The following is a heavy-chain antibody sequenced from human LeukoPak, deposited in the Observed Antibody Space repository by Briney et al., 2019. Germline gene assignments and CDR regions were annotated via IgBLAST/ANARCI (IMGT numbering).Heavy chain of an antibody. J-gene: IGHJ3*02. CDR2: IYPGDSDT. D-gene: IGHD2-15*01. CDR3: ARVVVVAGRGSLHAFDI. V-gene: IGHV5-51*01. Sequence: GESLKISCEGSGYSFTKYWIGWVRQMPGKGLEWMGIIYPGDSDTRYSPSFQGQVTISADKSISTAYLQWSSLKASDTAMYYCARVVVVAGRGSLHAFDIWGQGTMVTVSS. CDR1: GYSFTKYW.